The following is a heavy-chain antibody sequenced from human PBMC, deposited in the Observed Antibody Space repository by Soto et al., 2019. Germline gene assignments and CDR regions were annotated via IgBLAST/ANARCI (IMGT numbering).Heavy chain of an antibody. CDR2: IFPGDSDT. J-gene: IGHJ3*02. V-gene: IGHV5-51*01. Sequence: PGESLKISCKTSGYSFTSYWIGWVRQMPGKGLEWMGMIFPGDSDTKNSPSLQGQITMSVDKSDSSAYLQWRSLKASDTAMYYCAAGYTTGPDAFDIWGQGTMVTVSS. CDR3: AAGYTTGPDAFDI. CDR1: GYSFTSYW. D-gene: IGHD6-13*01.